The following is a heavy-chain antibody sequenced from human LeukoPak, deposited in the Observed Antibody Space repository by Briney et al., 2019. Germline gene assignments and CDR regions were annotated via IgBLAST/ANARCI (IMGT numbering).Heavy chain of an antibody. CDR1: GFTFSGDG. D-gene: IGHD2/OR15-2a*01. V-gene: IGHV3-30*18. CDR2: ISYDAGNK. CDR3: AKDLSQKCTFDY. J-gene: IGHJ4*02. Sequence: PGGSLRLSCAASGFTFSGDGMHWVRQAPCKGLEWVAGISYDAGNKWYADSVKGRFTISRDNSKNTLYLQMNSLRPEDTAVYYCAKDLSQKCTFDYWGQGTLVTVSS.